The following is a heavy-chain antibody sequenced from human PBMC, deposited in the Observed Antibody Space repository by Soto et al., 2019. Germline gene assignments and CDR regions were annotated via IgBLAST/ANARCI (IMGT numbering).Heavy chain of an antibody. D-gene: IGHD3-3*01. J-gene: IGHJ6*02. CDR2: IIAVIGNT. CDR3: AGEYYDFWSGSDRQYYYYGMDV. CDR1: GGTFSSYA. V-gene: IGHV1-3*01. Sequence: ASVKVSCKASGGTFSSYAISWVRQAPGQGLEWMGWIIAVIGNTKYSQKFQGRVTITRDTSASTAYMDLSSLRSEDTAVYYCAGEYYDFWSGSDRQYYYYGMDVWGQGTTVTVS.